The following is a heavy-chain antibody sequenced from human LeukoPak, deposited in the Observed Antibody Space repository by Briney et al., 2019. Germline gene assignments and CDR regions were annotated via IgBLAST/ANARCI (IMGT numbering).Heavy chain of an antibody. CDR1: GFTFSNAW. CDR3: ARGWYYDYVWGSYPYYFDY. V-gene: IGHV4-34*01. J-gene: IGHJ4*02. D-gene: IGHD3-16*02. Sequence: SGGSLRLSCAASGFTFSNAWMSWIRQPPGKGPEWIGEINHSGSTNYNPSLKSRVTISVDTSKNQFSLKLSSVTAADTAVYYCARGWYYDYVWGSYPYYFDYWGQGTLVTVSS. CDR2: INHSGST.